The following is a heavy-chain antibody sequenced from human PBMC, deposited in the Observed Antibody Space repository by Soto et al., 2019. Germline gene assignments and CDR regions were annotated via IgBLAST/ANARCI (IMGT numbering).Heavy chain of an antibody. CDR2: ISGSGGST. Sequence: GGSLRLSCAASGFTFSSYAMSWVRQAPGKGLEWVSAISGSGGSTYYADSVKGRFTISRDNSKNTLYLQMNSLRAEDTAVYYCAKVLGGMVYARAEIYYWGQGTLVTGSS. CDR3: AKVLGGMVYARAEIYY. V-gene: IGHV3-23*01. CDR1: GFTFSSYA. J-gene: IGHJ4*02. D-gene: IGHD2-8*01.